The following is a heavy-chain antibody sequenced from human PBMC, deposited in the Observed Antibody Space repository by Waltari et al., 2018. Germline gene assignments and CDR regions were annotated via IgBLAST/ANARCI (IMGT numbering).Heavy chain of an antibody. CDR1: GYTFTSYA. CDR3: ARSSGWYVDFDY. V-gene: IGHV1-3*01. J-gene: IGHJ4*02. Sequence: QVQLVQSGAEVKKPGASVKVSCKASGYTFTSYAMHWVRQAPGQRLEWMGWTNAGNGNTKYSQKFQGRVTITRDTSASTAYMELSSLRSEDTAVYYCARSSGWYVDFDYWGQGTLVTVSS. CDR2: TNAGNGNT. D-gene: IGHD6-19*01.